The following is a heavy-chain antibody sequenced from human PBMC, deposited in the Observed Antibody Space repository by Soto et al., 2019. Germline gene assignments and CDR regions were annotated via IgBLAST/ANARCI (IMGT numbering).Heavy chain of an antibody. Sequence: PGGSLRLSCAASGFTVSSNYMSWVRQAPGKGLEWVSVIYSGGSTYYADSVKGRFTISRDNSKNTLYLQMNSLRAEDTAVYYCAREVRYYYDSSGYYFDYWGQGTLVTVSS. CDR2: IYSGGST. CDR1: GFTVSSNY. V-gene: IGHV3-53*01. CDR3: AREVRYYYDSSGYYFDY. D-gene: IGHD3-22*01. J-gene: IGHJ4*02.